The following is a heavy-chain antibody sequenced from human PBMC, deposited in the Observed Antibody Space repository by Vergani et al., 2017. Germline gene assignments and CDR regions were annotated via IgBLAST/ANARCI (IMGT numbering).Heavy chain of an antibody. Sequence: QVQLVESGGGLVKPGGSLRLSCAASGFTFSDYYMSWIRQPAGKGLEWIGRIYTSGSTNYNPSLKSRVTISVDTSKNQFSLKLGSVTAADTAVYYCARGGGSWSQVVDYWGQGTLVTVSS. CDR2: IYTSGST. D-gene: IGHD3-16*01. CDR3: ARGGGSWSQVVDY. J-gene: IGHJ4*02. V-gene: IGHV4-4*07. CDR1: GFTFSDYY.